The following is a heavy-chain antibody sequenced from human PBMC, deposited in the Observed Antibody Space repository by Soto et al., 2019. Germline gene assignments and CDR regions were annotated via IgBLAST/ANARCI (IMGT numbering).Heavy chain of an antibody. CDR1: GGSMISYY. CDR3: AKVRVVGATTGPFDY. J-gene: IGHJ4*02. Sequence: SETLSLTCTVSGGSMISYYWSWIRQPPGRGLEWIGFIYYAGSTKYNPSLNSRVTISVDTVYLQLHSLRVEDTAVYYCAKVRVVGATTGPFDYWGRGTLVTVSS. D-gene: IGHD1-26*01. V-gene: IGHV4-59*12. CDR2: IYYAGST.